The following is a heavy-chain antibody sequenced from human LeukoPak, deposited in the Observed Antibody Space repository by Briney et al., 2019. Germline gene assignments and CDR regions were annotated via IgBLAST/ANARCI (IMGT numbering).Heavy chain of an antibody. Sequence: GGSLRLSCAASGFTFSSYAMSWVRQAPGKGLEWVSAISGSGGSTYYADSVKGRFTLSRDNSKNTLYLQMNSLRAEDTAVYYCAKVGTWELLYYSDYAGQGTLAT. D-gene: IGHD1-26*01. CDR3: AKVGTWELLYYSDY. V-gene: IGHV3-23*01. CDR2: ISGSGGST. CDR1: GFTFSSYA. J-gene: IGHJ4*02.